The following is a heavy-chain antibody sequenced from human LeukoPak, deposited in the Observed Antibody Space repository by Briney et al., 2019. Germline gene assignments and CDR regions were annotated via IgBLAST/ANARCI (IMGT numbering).Heavy chain of an antibody. CDR1: GGSISSGDYY. D-gene: IGHD3-3*01. Sequence: SETLSLTCTVSGGSISSGDYYWSWIRQPPGKGLEWIGYIYYSGSTYYNPSLKSRVTISVDTSKNQFSLKLSSVTAADTAVYYCARVVDKYDFWSPVKFDPWGQGTLVTVSS. J-gene: IGHJ5*02. CDR3: ARVVDKYDFWSPVKFDP. V-gene: IGHV4-30-4*01. CDR2: IYYSGST.